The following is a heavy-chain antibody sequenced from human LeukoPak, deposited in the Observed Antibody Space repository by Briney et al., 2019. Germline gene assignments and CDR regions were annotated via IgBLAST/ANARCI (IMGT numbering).Heavy chain of an antibody. D-gene: IGHD3-10*01. V-gene: IGHV4-59*08. CDR3: GRHGGATMVRGVLVDGFDI. CDR2: GFHSGNG. Sequence: PSETLSLTCSVSGGSISSYYWSWTRQPPGKGLEWIGYGFHSGNGNQSPSLKSRVTISIDTSKNQFSLKLSSVTAADTAVYYCGRHGGATMVRGVLVDGFDIWGQGTMVTVSS. CDR1: GGSISSYY. J-gene: IGHJ3*02.